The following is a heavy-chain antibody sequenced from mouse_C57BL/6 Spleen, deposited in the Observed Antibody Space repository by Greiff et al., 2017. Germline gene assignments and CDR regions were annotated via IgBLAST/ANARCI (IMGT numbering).Heavy chain of an antibody. V-gene: IGHV10-1*01. CDR1: GFSFNTYA. CDR2: IRSKSNNYAT. J-gene: IGHJ1*03. D-gene: IGHD1-1*01. CDR3: VREWGPLRSWYFDV. Sequence: EVKVEESGGGLVQPKGSLKLSCAASGFSFNTYAMNWVRQAPGKGLEWVARIRSKSNNYATYYDDSVKDRFTISRDDSESMLYLQMNNLKTEDTSMYYCVREWGPLRSWYFDVWGTGTTVTVSS.